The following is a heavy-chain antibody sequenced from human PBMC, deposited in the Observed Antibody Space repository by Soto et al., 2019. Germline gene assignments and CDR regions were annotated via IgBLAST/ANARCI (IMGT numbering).Heavy chain of an antibody. J-gene: IGHJ5*02. Sequence: QVQLVQSGAEVKKPGSSVKVSCKASGGTFSTYTITWVRQAPGQGLEWMGRIIPIIGIINYAQKFRGRVTITADKLTGTAYMELTRLRSDDTAVYYCAGDPDSHYNDSHASSYPWGQGTLVTVSS. D-gene: IGHD3-22*01. CDR3: AGDPDSHYNDSHASSYP. CDR1: GGTFSTYT. CDR2: IIPIIGII. V-gene: IGHV1-69*08.